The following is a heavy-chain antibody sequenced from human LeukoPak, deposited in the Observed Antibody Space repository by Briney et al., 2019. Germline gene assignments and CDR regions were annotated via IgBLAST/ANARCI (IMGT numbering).Heavy chain of an antibody. D-gene: IGHD6-19*01. CDR1: GHTFTGYY. J-gene: IGHJ4*02. V-gene: IGHV1-2*02. Sequence: ASVKVSCKASGHTFTGYYMHWVRQALGQGLEWMGGINPNSGGTNHAQKFQGRVSMTRDTSISTAYMELSRLRSDDTAVYSCAQSSGWDSLKYWGQGTLVTVSS. CDR3: AQSSGWDSLKY. CDR2: INPNSGGT.